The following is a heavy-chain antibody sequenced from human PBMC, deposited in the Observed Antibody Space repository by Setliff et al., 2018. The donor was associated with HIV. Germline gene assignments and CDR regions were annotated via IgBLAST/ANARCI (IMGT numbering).Heavy chain of an antibody. CDR3: ASPTAIPH. CDR2: IIPMFGTG. D-gene: IGHD2-21*02. J-gene: IGHJ4*02. V-gene: IGHV1-69*05. Sequence: ASVKVSCKASGGTFSSYGISWVRQAPGQGLEWMGAIIPMFGTGFYAQKFQGRVTITRDTSASTAYMELSSLRPEDTAVYYCASPTAIPHWGQGTLVTVSS. CDR1: GGTFSSYG.